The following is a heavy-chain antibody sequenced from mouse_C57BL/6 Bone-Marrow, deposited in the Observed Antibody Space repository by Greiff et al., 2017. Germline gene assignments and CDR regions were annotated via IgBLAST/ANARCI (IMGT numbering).Heavy chain of an antibody. CDR3: ERYYFYAMDY. CDR2: IYPRNGNT. Sequence: VQLQQSGAELARPGASVKLSCKASGYTFTSYGISWVKQRTGQGLEWIGEIYPRNGNTYYNEKFKGKATLTADKSSNTAYMELRSLTSEDSAVYFGERYYFYAMDYWGQGTSVTVSS. J-gene: IGHJ4*01. CDR1: GYTFTSYG. D-gene: IGHD1-1*01. V-gene: IGHV1-81*01.